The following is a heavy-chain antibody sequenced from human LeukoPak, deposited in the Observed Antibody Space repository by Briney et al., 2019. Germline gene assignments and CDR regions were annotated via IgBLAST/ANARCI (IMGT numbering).Heavy chain of an antibody. CDR2: IYYSGST. J-gene: IGHJ3*02. Sequence: SETLSLTCTVSGGSISSYYWGWIRQPPGKGLEWIGSIYYSGSTYYNPSLKSRVTISVDTSKNQFSLKLSSVTAADTAVYYCAKDVIRALDAFDIWGQGTMVTVSS. CDR1: GGSISSYY. CDR3: AKDVIRALDAFDI. D-gene: IGHD2/OR15-2a*01. V-gene: IGHV4-39*07.